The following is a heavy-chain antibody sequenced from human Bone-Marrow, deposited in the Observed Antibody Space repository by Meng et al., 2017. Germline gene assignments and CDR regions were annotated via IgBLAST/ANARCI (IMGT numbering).Heavy chain of an antibody. D-gene: IGHD6-19*01. V-gene: IGHV4-59*10. CDR2: IYTSGST. CDR3: ARSLAGYSSGWYSEDDAFDI. CDR1: GGSISSYY. Sequence: SETLSLTCAVSGGSISSYYWSWIRQPAGKGLEWIGRIYTSGSTNYNPSLKSRVTMSVVTSKNQFSLKLSSVTAADTAVYYWARSLAGYSSGWYSEDDAFDIWGQGTMVTVSS. J-gene: IGHJ3*02.